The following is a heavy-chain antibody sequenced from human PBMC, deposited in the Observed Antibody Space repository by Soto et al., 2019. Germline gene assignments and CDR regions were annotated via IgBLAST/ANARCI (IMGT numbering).Heavy chain of an antibody. CDR2: IFPVGSQI. D-gene: IGHD1-1*01. CDR1: GYNFAVYW. J-gene: IGHJ5*02. V-gene: IGHV5-51*01. Sequence: GESLKISCKGSGYNFAVYWISWVRQMPGKGLEWMGIIFPVGSQIKYSPSFQGHVTVSSDNSISTSYLQLNSLKASDTAVYYCARLGGTTLNVVRFDPWGQGTLVTVSS. CDR3: ARLGGTTLNVVRFDP.